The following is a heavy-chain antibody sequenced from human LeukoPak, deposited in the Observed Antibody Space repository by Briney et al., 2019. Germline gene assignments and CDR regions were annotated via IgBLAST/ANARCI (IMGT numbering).Heavy chain of an antibody. Sequence: GGSLRLSCVASGFTFSNYWMAWARQAPGKGLEWVANINLDGSEKDYVDSLKGRCTISRDDAKNSLYLQVNTLRAEDTAVYYCARDSEKSSSFAFDIWGQGTVVTVSS. CDR3: ARDSEKSSSFAFDI. V-gene: IGHV3-7*01. D-gene: IGHD6-13*01. CDR1: GFTFSNYW. CDR2: INLDGSEK. J-gene: IGHJ3*02.